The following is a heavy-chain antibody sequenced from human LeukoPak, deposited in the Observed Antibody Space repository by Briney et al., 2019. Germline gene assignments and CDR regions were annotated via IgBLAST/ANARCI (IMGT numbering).Heavy chain of an antibody. CDR1: GFIFSDHY. D-gene: IGHD6-13*01. V-gene: IGHV3-72*01. Sequence: PGGSLRLSCAASGFIFSDHYMDWVRQAPGKGLEWVGRIRNKVNGYTTEYAASVKGRFTISRDDSKHSLYLQMNSLKPEDTAVYYCARTYSSSWYSTYFDYWGQGTLVTVSS. J-gene: IGHJ4*02. CDR3: ARTYSSSWYSTYFDY. CDR2: IRNKVNGYTT.